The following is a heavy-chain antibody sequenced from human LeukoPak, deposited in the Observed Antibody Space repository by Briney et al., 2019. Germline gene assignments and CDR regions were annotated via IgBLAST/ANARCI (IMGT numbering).Heavy chain of an antibody. Sequence: SETLSLTCAVYGGSFSGYYWSLIRQPPGKGLEWIGEINHSGSTNYNPSLKSRVTISVDTSKNQFSLKLSSVTAADTAVYYCAGGIRSSGWYYFDYWGQGTLVTVSS. CDR2: INHSGST. J-gene: IGHJ4*02. CDR3: AGGIRSSGWYYFDY. V-gene: IGHV4-34*01. D-gene: IGHD6-19*01. CDR1: GGSFSGYY.